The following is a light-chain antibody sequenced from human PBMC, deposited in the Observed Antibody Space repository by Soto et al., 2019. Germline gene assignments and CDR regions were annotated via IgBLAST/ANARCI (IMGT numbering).Light chain of an antibody. V-gene: IGKV3-11*01. CDR1: LSVSSY. CDR2: DAS. Sequence: DIVMTQSPATLSLSPGERATLSCRASLSVSSYLAWYQQKPGQAPRLLIHDASYRATGIPARFIGSGSGTDFTLTISSLEPEDFAVYYCQQRQYWPPITVGQGTRREIK. CDR3: QQRQYWPPIT. J-gene: IGKJ5*01.